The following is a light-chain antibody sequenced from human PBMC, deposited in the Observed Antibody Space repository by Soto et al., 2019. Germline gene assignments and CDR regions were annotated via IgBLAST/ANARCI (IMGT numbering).Light chain of an antibody. J-gene: IGKJ1*01. CDR2: DAS. V-gene: IGKV1-5*01. Sequence: DIPLTQSPSTLSASVGDRVTITCRASESITTWLAWYQQKPGKAPKVLIHDASTLKSGVPSRFSGSGSGTEFTLTISSLQPDDFATYYCQHYNSYSEAFGQGTKVELK. CDR3: QHYNSYSEA. CDR1: ESITTW.